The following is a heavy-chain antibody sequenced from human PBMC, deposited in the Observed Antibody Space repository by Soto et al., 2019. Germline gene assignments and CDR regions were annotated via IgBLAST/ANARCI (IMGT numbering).Heavy chain of an antibody. J-gene: IGHJ4*02. CDR2: IYYSGST. V-gene: IGHV4-61*01. D-gene: IGHD3-9*01. CDR3: ARHDYDILSGYYPGPFYF. Sequence: SETLSLTCTVSGGSVSRGSYYWSWIRQPPGKGLECIGYIYYSGSTNYNPSLKSRVTISVDTSKNQFSLKLSSVTAADTAVYYCARHDYDILSGYYPGPFYFCGQGTLVTVSA. CDR1: GGSVSRGSYY.